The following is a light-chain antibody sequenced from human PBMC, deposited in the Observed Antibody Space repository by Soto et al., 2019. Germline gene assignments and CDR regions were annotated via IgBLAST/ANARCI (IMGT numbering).Light chain of an antibody. CDR1: QSISSW. CDR3: QQYNSYPWT. CDR2: KAS. V-gene: IGKV1-5*03. Sequence: DIQMTQSPSTLSASVGDRVTITCRASQSISSWLAWYQQKPGKAPKLLIYKASSLESRVPSRFSGSGSGTEFTLTLSSLQPDDFATYYCQQYNSYPWTFGQGTKVEIK. J-gene: IGKJ1*01.